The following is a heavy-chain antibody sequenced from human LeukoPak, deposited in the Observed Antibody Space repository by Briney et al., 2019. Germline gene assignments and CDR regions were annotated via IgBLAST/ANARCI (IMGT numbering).Heavy chain of an antibody. CDR3: ARGPDYTSGSPYLDY. J-gene: IGHJ4*02. V-gene: IGHV1-69*02. CDR1: GGTFSAYT. CDR2: IIPILGIA. D-gene: IGHD3-10*01. Sequence: SVTVSCKASGGTFSAYTISWVRQAPGQGLEWMGRIIPILGIANYAQKFQGRVTITADKSTSTAYMELSSLRSEDTAVYYCARGPDYTSGSPYLDYWGQGTLVTVSS.